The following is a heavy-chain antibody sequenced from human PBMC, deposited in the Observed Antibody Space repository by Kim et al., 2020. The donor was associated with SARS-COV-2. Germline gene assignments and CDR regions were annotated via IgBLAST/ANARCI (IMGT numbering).Heavy chain of an antibody. CDR3: ASDPYYYGSGSSRWNAFDI. D-gene: IGHD3-10*01. V-gene: IGHV3-11*06. J-gene: IGHJ3*02. Sequence: GRFTISRDNAKNSLYLQMNSLRAEDTAVYYCASDPYYYGSGSSRWNAFDIWGQGTMVTVSS.